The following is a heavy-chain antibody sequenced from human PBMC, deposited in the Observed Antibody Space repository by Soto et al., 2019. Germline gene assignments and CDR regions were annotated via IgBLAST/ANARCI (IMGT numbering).Heavy chain of an antibody. V-gene: IGHV3-21*01. Sequence: PGGSLRLSCAASGFTFSSYSMNWVRQAPGKGLEWVSSISSSSSYIYYADSVKGRFTISRDNAKNSLYLQMNSLRAEDTAVYYCARGRQFGVYYFDYWGQGTLVTVSS. D-gene: IGHD3-16*01. J-gene: IGHJ4*02. CDR2: ISSSSSYI. CDR3: ARGRQFGVYYFDY. CDR1: GFTFSSYS.